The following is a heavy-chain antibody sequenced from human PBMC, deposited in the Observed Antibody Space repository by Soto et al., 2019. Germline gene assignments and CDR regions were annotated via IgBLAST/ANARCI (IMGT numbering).Heavy chain of an antibody. CDR1: GYTFTNYG. V-gene: IGHV1-18*01. J-gene: IGHJ1*01. D-gene: IGHD6-25*01. CDR2: ISCYNGDT. Sequence: QVHLEQSGAEVKKPGASVKVSCKTSGYTFTNYGISWVRQAPGQGPQWMGWISCYNGDTLYVQTLQGRVTMTADSSTSTAYMELRSMRSDDTAVYYCARGGSAWAAEYYQHWGKGTVVIVS. CDR3: ARGGSAWAAEYYQH.